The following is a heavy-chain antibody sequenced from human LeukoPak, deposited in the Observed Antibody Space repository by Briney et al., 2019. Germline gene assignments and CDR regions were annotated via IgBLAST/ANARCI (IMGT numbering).Heavy chain of an antibody. D-gene: IGHD5-18*01. CDR1: GFVVRNNH. Sequence: GGSLRLSCAASGFVVRNNHMGWVRQAPGEGLEWVSLIYSGGDTSYADSVKGRFTISRDRSKNTLYLQMKSLRAEDTAVYYCARALHSYGLSYYFDFWGQGTLLTVSS. CDR2: IYSGGDT. V-gene: IGHV3-53*01. J-gene: IGHJ4*01. CDR3: ARALHSYGLSYYFDF.